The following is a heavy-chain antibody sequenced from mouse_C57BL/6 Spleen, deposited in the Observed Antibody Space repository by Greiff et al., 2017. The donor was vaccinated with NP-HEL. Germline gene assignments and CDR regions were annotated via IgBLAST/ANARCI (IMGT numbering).Heavy chain of an antibody. Sequence: QVQLQQPGTELVKPGASVKLSCKASGYTFTSYWMHWVKQRPGQGLEWVGNINPSNGGTNYNEKFKSKATLAVDKSSSTAYMQLSSLTSEDYAVYYCAREEKDVLYYFDYWGQGTTVTVSS. J-gene: IGHJ2*01. CDR3: AREEKDVLYYFDY. CDR1: GYTFTSYW. CDR2: INPSNGGT. V-gene: IGHV1-53*01.